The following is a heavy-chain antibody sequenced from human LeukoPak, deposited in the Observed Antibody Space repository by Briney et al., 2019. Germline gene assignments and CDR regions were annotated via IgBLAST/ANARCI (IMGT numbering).Heavy chain of an antibody. Sequence: SETLSLTCTVSGGSISSFHWSWIRQPAGKGLEWIGRIYSSGGTNYNPSLKSRATISVDKSKNQFSLKLSSVTAADTAVYYCASGGPRDCSSTSCYDHYWGQGTLVTVSS. CDR2: IYSSGGT. J-gene: IGHJ4*02. CDR1: GGSISSFH. V-gene: IGHV4-4*07. D-gene: IGHD2-2*01. CDR3: ASGGPRDCSSTSCYDHY.